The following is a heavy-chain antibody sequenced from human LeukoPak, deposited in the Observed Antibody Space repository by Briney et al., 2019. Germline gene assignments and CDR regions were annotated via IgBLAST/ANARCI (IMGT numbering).Heavy chain of an antibody. V-gene: IGHV1-69*08. CDR2: IIPILGTA. CDR1: GGTFSRNT. J-gene: IGHJ4*02. D-gene: IGHD1-26*01. Sequence: GASVKVSCKASGGTFSRNTISWVRQAPGQGLEWMGRIIPILGTANYAQKFQGRITITADKSTSTAYMELSSLRSEDTAVNYCARDPATVGSSEFDYWGQGTLVTVSS. CDR3: ARDPATVGSSEFDY.